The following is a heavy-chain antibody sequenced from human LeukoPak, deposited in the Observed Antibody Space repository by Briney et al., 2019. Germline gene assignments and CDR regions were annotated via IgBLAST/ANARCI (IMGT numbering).Heavy chain of an antibody. V-gene: IGHV4-39*07. J-gene: IGHJ4*02. Sequence: SETLSLTCTVSGGSISSSFYYWGWIRQPPGKGLDWIGSIYYTGSTYYNPSLKSRVTISVDASKNQFSLKLTSVTTADTAVYYCARARRDGYNYFDYWGQGILVTVSS. CDR3: ARARRDGYNYFDY. D-gene: IGHD5-24*01. CDR2: IYYTGST. CDR1: GGSISSSFYY.